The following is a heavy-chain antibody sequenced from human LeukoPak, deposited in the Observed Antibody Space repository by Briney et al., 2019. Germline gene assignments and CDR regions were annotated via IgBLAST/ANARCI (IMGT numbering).Heavy chain of an antibody. CDR2: IKRDGGEE. V-gene: IGHV3-7*01. Sequence: PGGSLRLSCAGSGFKFSSYWMSWVRPAPGQGLEWVASIKRDGGEEYYVDSVKGRFTISRDNAKNSVYLQMNSLRAEDTAVYYCASTWNYLYFDYWGQGTLVTVSS. CDR3: ASTWNYLYFDY. J-gene: IGHJ4*02. CDR1: GFKFSSYW. D-gene: IGHD1-7*01.